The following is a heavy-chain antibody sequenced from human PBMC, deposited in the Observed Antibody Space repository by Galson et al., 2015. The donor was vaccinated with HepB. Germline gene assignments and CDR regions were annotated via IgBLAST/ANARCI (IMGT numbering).Heavy chain of an antibody. CDR2: ISYDGSNK. Sequence: SLRLSCAASGFTFSSYAMHWVRQAPGKGLEWVAVISYDGSNKYYADSVKGRFTISRDNSKNTLYLQMNSLRAEETAVYYCARSGQEYGDYGYDAFDSWGQGTVVTVSS. D-gene: IGHD4-17*01. CDR3: ARSGQEYGDYGYDAFDS. CDR1: GFTFSSYA. J-gene: IGHJ3*02. V-gene: IGHV3-30-3*01.